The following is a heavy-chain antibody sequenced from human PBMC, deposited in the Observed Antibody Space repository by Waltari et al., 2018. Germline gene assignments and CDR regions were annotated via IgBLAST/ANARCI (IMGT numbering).Heavy chain of an antibody. V-gene: IGHV1-69*01. CDR1: GGTFSSYA. CDR2: IIPIFGTA. Sequence: QVQLVQSGAEVKKPGSSVKVSCKASGGTFSSYAISWVRQAPGQGLEWMGGIIPIFGTANYAQKFQGRVTITADESTSTAYMELSSLRSEDTAVYYCARASRYYDSSGYSSDYWGQGTLVTVSS. D-gene: IGHD3-22*01. J-gene: IGHJ4*02. CDR3: ARASRYYDSSGYSSDY.